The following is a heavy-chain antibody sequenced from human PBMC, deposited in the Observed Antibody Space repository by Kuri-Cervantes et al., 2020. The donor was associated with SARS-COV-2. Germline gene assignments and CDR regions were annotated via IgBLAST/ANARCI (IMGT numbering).Heavy chain of an antibody. Sequence: SVKVSCKPSGGTFNSYGINWVRQAPGQGLEWMGGIIPLFRSANYAQKFQGRVTITTDESTSTAYMELSSLRSEDTAVYYCARERRPPTDQPRPGYYMDVWGKGTTVTVSS. CDR3: ARERRPPTDQPRPGYYMDV. J-gene: IGHJ6*03. V-gene: IGHV1-69*05. CDR2: IIPLFRSA. D-gene: IGHD4-11*01. CDR1: GGTFNSYG.